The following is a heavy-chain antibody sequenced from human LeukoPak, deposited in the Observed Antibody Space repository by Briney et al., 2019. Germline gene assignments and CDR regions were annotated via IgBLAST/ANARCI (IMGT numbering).Heavy chain of an antibody. CDR3: AKNGDRGAYCSGGTCYPYYYHYMDV. CDR2: INSDGTII. Sequence: GGSLRLSCAASGFTFSSFYMHWVRQAPGKGLGWVSRINSDGTIINYADSVKGRFTVSRDNSTNTLYLQMNSLSDEGTAVYYCAKNGDRGAYCSGGTCYPYYYHYMDVWGKGTTVTISS. CDR1: GFTFSSFY. D-gene: IGHD2-15*01. V-gene: IGHV3-74*01. J-gene: IGHJ6*03.